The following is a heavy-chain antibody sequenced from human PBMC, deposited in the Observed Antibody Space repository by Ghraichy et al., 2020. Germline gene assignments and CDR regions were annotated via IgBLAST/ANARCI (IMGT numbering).Heavy chain of an antibody. CDR3: ARVVIAVAGGWFDP. D-gene: IGHD6-19*01. V-gene: IGHV4-38-2*01. CDR1: SYSISSGYY. J-gene: IGHJ5*02. CDR2: IHHSGST. Sequence: SETLSLTCAVSSYSISSGYYWGWIRQPPGKGLEWIGSIHHSGSTYYIPSLKSRVTISVDTSKNQISLKLSSVTAADTAVYYCARVVIAVAGGWFDPWGQGALVTVSS.